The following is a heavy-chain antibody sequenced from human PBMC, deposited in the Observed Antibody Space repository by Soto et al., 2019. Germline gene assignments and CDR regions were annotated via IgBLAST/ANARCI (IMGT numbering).Heavy chain of an antibody. CDR1: GFTFSSYA. D-gene: IGHD2-15*01. CDR2: ISYDGSNK. J-gene: IGHJ4*02. CDR3: ARDQVVYCSGGSCYSFDY. Sequence: VQLVESGGGVVQPGRSLRLSCAASGFTFSSYAMHWVRQAPGKGLEWVAVISYDGSNKYYADSVKGRFTISRDNSKNTLYLQMNSLRAEDTAVYYCARDQVVYCSGGSCYSFDYWGQGTLVTVSS. V-gene: IGHV3-30-3*01.